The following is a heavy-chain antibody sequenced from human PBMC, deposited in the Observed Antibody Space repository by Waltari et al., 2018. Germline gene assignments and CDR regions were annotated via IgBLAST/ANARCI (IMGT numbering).Heavy chain of an antibody. V-gene: IGHV3-30-3*01. J-gene: IGHJ4*02. CDR3: ARDVNKSFDY. D-gene: IGHD3-16*02. CDR1: GFTFSSYS. Sequence: QVQLVESGGGVVQPGRSLRLSCAASGFTFSSYSMHWVRQAPGKGLEWVAVISYDGSNKYYADSVKGRFTISRDNSKNTLYLQMNSLRAEDTAVYYCARDVNKSFDYWGQGTLVTVSS. CDR2: ISYDGSNK.